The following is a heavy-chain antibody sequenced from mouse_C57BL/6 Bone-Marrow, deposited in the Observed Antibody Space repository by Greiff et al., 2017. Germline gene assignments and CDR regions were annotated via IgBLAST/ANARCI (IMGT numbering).Heavy chain of an antibody. Sequence: VQLQQPGAELVRPGSSVKLSCKASGYTFTSYWMHWVKQRPIQGLEWIGNIDPSDSENHYNQKFKDKATLTVDKYSSTVYMQTRSLQPAAPEAYYCSIRTRLFFFAYWRQVTLVTVSA. CDR1: GYTFTSYW. CDR2: IDPSDSEN. J-gene: IGHJ3*01. V-gene: IGHV1-52*01. CDR3: SIRTRLFFFAY. D-gene: IGHD1-1*01.